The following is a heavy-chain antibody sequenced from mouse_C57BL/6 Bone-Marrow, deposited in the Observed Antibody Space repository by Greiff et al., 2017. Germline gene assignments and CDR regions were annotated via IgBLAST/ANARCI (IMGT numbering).Heavy chain of an antibody. J-gene: IGHJ4*01. CDR2: ISNGGGST. V-gene: IGHV5-12*01. CDR3: AIHDYYSNPYAMDY. CDR1: GFTFSDYY. D-gene: IGHD2-5*01. Sequence: EVMLVESGGGLVQPGGSLKLSCAASGFTFSDYYMYWVRQTPEKRLEWVAYISNGGGSTYYPATVKGRFTISRDNAKNTLYLQMSRLQSDDTTMYYCAIHDYYSNPYAMDYWGQGTSVTVSS.